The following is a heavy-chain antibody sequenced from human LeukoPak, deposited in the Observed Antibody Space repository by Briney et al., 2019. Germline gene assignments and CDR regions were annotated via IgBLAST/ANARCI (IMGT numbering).Heavy chain of an antibody. CDR1: GYTFTSYG. Sequence: ASVKVSCKASGYTFTSYGISWVRQAPGQGLEWMGWISAYNGNTNYAQKLQGRDTMTTDTSTSTAYMELRSLRSDDTAVYYCARLPYSNYKYYYYYMDVWGKGTTVTVSS. CDR3: ARLPYSNYKYYYYYMDV. D-gene: IGHD4-11*01. J-gene: IGHJ6*03. CDR2: ISAYNGNT. V-gene: IGHV1-18*01.